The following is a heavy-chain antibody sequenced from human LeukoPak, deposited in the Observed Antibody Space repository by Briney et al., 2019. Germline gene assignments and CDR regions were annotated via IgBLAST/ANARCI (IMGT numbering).Heavy chain of an antibody. CDR3: ARDGFVGAADY. V-gene: IGHV3-23*01. D-gene: IGHD6-13*01. Sequence: PGGSLRLSCAASGFTFSNYAMSWVRQAPARGLEWVSSLRGDGETFYADSVKGRFTLSRDEYRNTVYLQLNNLSVEDTAVFYCARDGFVGAADYWGQGTLVTVSS. J-gene: IGHJ4*02. CDR1: GFTFSNYA. CDR2: LRGDGET.